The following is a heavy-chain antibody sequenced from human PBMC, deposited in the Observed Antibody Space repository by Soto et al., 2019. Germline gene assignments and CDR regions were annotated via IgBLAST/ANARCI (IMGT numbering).Heavy chain of an antibody. CDR2: INPATGAA. J-gene: IGHJ3*01. Sequence: QLHLVQSGAVVKKPGASVTVSCSASGYPVTAYYMHWVRQAPGRGLEWMGGINPATGAAKYTQTFQGSVTMSRETSTRTVLMDLSGLTAEDPAVFYCARGGVVGVAGSAAFDLWGQGNLVTVSS. V-gene: IGHV1-2*02. D-gene: IGHD6-19*01. CDR1: GYPVTAYY. CDR3: ARGGVVGVAGSAAFDL.